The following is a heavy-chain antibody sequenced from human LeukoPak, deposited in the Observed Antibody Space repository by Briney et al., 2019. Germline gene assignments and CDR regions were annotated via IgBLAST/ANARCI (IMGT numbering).Heavy chain of an antibody. V-gene: IGHV3-21*01. Sequence: WGSLRLSCAASGFTFSNYGMNWVRQAPGKGLEWVSFISSSSSSIYYADSLKGRCTISRDNAKTSLYLQMNSLRAEDTAVYYCARVWSGQQLVLGDYWGQGTLDTVSS. CDR2: ISSSSSSI. J-gene: IGHJ4*02. CDR1: GFTFSNYG. CDR3: ARVWSGQQLVLGDY. D-gene: IGHD6-13*01.